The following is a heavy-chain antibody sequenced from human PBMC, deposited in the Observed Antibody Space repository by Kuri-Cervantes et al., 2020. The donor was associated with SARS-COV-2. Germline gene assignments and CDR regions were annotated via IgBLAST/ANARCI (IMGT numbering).Heavy chain of an antibody. CDR3: ARFGGNWHQDGAMDV. CDR2: IIPIFGTA. CDR1: GGTFSSYA. D-gene: IGHD4-23*01. Sequence: SVKVSCKASGGTFSSYAISWVRQAPGQGLEWMGGIIPIFGTANYAQKFQGRVTITADESTSTAYMELSSLRSEDTAVYYCARFGGNWHQDGAMDVWGQGTTVTVSS. V-gene: IGHV1-69*13. J-gene: IGHJ6*02.